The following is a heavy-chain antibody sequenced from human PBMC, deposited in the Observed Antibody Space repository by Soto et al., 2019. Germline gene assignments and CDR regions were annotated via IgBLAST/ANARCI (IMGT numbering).Heavy chain of an antibody. V-gene: IGHV2-5*02. CDR2: IYWDDDK. Sequence: QITLKESGPTLVKPTQTLTLTCTFSGFSLSTGGVGVGWIRQPPGKALEWLALIYWDDDKRYNPSLKSRLTVTKDTSRNQVVLTVTNMDLVDTATYYCAHRLPLSTTWNYGYMDVWGNGTTVTVSS. CDR1: GFSLSTGGVG. D-gene: IGHD3-16*01. J-gene: IGHJ6*03. CDR3: AHRLPLSTTWNYGYMDV.